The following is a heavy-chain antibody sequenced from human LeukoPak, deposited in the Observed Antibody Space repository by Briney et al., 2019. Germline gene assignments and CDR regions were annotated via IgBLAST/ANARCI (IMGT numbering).Heavy chain of an antibody. CDR1: GFTFSSYA. Sequence: GGSLRLSCAASGFTFSSYAMSWVRQAPGKGLEWVSAISGSGGSTYYADSVKGRFTISRDNSKNTLYLQMNSLRAEDTAVYYCAKDFGYSYGPKGGDYWGQGTLVTVSS. CDR2: ISGSGGST. D-gene: IGHD5-18*01. CDR3: AKDFGYSYGPKGGDY. J-gene: IGHJ4*02. V-gene: IGHV3-23*01.